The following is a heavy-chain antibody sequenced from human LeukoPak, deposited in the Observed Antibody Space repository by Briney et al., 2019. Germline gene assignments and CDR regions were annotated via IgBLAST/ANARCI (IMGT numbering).Heavy chain of an antibody. D-gene: IGHD3-10*01. CDR3: ARVGFGEYYFDY. V-gene: IGHV4-34*01. CDR2: IYHSGST. CDR1: GGSFSGYY. J-gene: IGHJ4*02. Sequence: SETLSLTCAVYGGSFSGYYWSWIRQPPGKGLEWIGYIYHSGSTYYNPSLKSRVTISVDRSKNQFSLNLNSVTAADTAVYYCARVGFGEYYFDYWGQGTLVTVSS.